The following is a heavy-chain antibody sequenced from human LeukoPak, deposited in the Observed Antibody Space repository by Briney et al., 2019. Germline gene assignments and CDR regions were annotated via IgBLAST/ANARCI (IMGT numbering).Heavy chain of an antibody. CDR3: AKEGDYYDSSGYYYPLIDY. CDR2: IGTSSTTI. V-gene: IGHV3-48*01. J-gene: IGHJ4*02. D-gene: IGHD3-22*01. Sequence: GGSLRLSCAASGFTFSSYTMNWVRQPPGKGLEWVSNIGTSSTTIYYADSVKGRFTISRDNSKNTLYLQMNSLRAEDTAVYYCAKEGDYYDSSGYYYPLIDYWGQGTLVTVSS. CDR1: GFTFSSYT.